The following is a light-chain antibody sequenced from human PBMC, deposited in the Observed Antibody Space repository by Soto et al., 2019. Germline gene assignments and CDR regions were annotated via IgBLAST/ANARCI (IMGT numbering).Light chain of an antibody. V-gene: IGKV3-20*01. CDR2: GAS. CDR1: QSVSSSY. J-gene: IGKJ1*01. Sequence: EIVLTQSPGTLSLSPGERATLSCRASQSVSSSYLAWYQQKPGQAPRLLIYGASSRATGIPDRFSGSGSGTDFTLSFSRLEPEDFAVYYFQQYGSSPWTFGQGNKVEIK. CDR3: QQYGSSPWT.